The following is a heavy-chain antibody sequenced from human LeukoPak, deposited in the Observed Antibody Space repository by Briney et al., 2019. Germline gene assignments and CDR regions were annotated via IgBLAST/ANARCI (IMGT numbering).Heavy chain of an antibody. CDR1: GGTFSSYA. CDR2: FDPEDGET. J-gene: IGHJ4*02. Sequence: ASVKVSCKASGGTFSSYAISWVRQAPGKGLEWMGGFDPEDGETIYAQKFQGRVTMTEDTSTDTAYMELSSLRSEDTAVYYCATVRYSSSWYYFDYWGQGTLVTVSS. D-gene: IGHD6-13*01. CDR3: ATVRYSSSWYYFDY. V-gene: IGHV1-24*01.